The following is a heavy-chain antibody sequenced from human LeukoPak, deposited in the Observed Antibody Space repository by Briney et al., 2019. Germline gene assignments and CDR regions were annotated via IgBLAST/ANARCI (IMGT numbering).Heavy chain of an antibody. CDR2: IYNSGST. Sequence: SETLSLTCTVSGGSSSAYYYTWIRQPPGKGLEWIGLIYNSGSTNYNPSLKSRVIISADTSKNQFSLKLTSVTAADTAVYYCAREFSDWGQGTPVTVSS. CDR1: GGSSSAYY. J-gene: IGHJ4*02. D-gene: IGHD6-19*01. CDR3: AREFSD. V-gene: IGHV4-59*01.